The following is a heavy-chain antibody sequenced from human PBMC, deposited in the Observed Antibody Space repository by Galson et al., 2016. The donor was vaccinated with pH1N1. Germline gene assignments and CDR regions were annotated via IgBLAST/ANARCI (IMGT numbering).Heavy chain of an antibody. V-gene: IGHV1-69*13. D-gene: IGHD5-12*01. Sequence: SVKVSCKASGGTFTNYAINWVRQAPGQGLEWMGGLIPILGTPDYAQTLQGRVTITADENTNTAYMEMSSLRAEDTAVYYCARGFSGYDRLEYYQNGMDVWGQGTTVTVPS. J-gene: IGHJ6*02. CDR3: ARGFSGYDRLEYYQNGMDV. CDR2: LIPILGTP. CDR1: GGTFTNYA.